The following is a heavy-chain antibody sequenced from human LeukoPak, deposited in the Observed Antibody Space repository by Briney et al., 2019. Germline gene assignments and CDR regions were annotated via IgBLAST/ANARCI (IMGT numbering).Heavy chain of an antibody. D-gene: IGHD5-12*01. V-gene: IGHV1-18*01. CDR2: INGHNGNT. CDR1: GYIFSSYG. Sequence: GASVKVSCKASGYIFSSYGISWVRQAPGQGLEWMGWINGHNGNTKYAQKLQGRVTMTTDTSTSTAYMELRSLRSDDTAVYYCARRGGYSGYARGEGPPYYYYMDVWGKGTTVTVSS. J-gene: IGHJ6*03. CDR3: ARRGGYSGYARGEGPPYYYYMDV.